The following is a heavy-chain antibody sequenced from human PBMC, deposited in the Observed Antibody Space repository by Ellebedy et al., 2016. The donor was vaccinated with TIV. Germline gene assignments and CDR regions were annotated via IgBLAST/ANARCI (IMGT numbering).Heavy chain of an antibody. J-gene: IGHJ3*02. D-gene: IGHD1-1*01. CDR1: GGSISRYY. CDR3: ARDSKNGWAFDI. CDR2: IYYTGST. Sequence: SETLSLTCSVSGGSISRYYWTWIRQPPGKGLEWIGYIYYTGSTDYSPSLKSRVTLAVDRSRNQISLKLNSVTAAATAMYYCARDSKNGWAFDIWGQGTMVTVSS. V-gene: IGHV4-59*01.